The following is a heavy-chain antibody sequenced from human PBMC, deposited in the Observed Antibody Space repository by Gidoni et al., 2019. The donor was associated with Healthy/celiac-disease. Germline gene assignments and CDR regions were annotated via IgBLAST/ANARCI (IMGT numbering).Heavy chain of an antibody. V-gene: IGHV3-49*04. J-gene: IGHJ4*02. CDR3: TRPTYCGGDCYFYGGNPGDY. CDR1: GFTFGDYA. D-gene: IGHD2-21*01. CDR2: IRSKAYGGTT. Sequence: GFTFGDYAMSWVRQAPGKGLEWVGFIRSKAYGGTTEYAASVKGRFTISRDDSKSIAYLQMNSLKTEDTAVYYCTRPTYCGGDCYFYGGNPGDYWGQGTLVTVSS.